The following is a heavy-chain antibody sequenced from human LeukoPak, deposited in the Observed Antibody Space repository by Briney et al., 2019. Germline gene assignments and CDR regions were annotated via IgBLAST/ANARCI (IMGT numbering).Heavy chain of an antibody. D-gene: IGHD1-26*01. J-gene: IGHJ4*02. Sequence: PGGSLRLSCSASGFTVSSNYMHWVRPAPGKGLVWVSFLYGGGNTHYADSVKGRFTIFRDTSKNTLYLQMNSLRAADTAVYYCAGGATSVVDYWGQGTLVTVSS. V-gene: IGHV3-53*01. CDR1: GFTVSSNY. CDR2: LYGGGNT. CDR3: AGGATSVVDY.